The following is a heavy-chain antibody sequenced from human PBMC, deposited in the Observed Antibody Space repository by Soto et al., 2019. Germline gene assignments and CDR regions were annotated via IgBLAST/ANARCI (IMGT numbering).Heavy chain of an antibody. V-gene: IGHV4-39*01. D-gene: IGHD3-10*01. J-gene: IGHJ6*02. Sequence: SETLSLTCTGSGGSISISSYYWGWIRQPPGKGLEWIGSIYYSGSTYYNPSLKSRVTISVDTSKNQFSLKLSSVTAADTAVYYCARLGYYGSGSVDVWGQGTTVT. CDR2: IYYSGST. CDR3: ARLGYYGSGSVDV. CDR1: GGSISISSYY.